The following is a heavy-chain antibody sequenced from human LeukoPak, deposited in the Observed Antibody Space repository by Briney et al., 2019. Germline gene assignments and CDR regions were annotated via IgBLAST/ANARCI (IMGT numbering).Heavy chain of an antibody. Sequence: SETQSLTCTVSGGPISRTSYYGGWIRQPRGKGLECIGCIYQSDTTYNNPSLKSQVALSLHTSKNQFSLKLSSVTAADTAVYYCARLTVATRDRHFDYWGQGTLVTVSS. J-gene: IGHJ4*02. V-gene: IGHV4-39*01. CDR2: IYQSDTT. CDR3: ARLTVATRDRHFDY. D-gene: IGHD5-12*01. CDR1: GGPISRTSYY.